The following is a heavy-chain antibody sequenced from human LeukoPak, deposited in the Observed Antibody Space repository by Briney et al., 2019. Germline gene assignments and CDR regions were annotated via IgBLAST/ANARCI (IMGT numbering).Heavy chain of an antibody. CDR2: MNPNNSDI. Sequence: EASVKVSCKASGYTFTSYHINWVRQATGQGLEWVGWMNPNNSDIGYAQKFQGRVTMTRNTSIGTAYMELSSPRSEDTAIYYCVRVPPGTTIYAYWGQGTLVTVSS. CDR1: GYTFTSYH. D-gene: IGHD1-14*01. CDR3: VRVPPGTTIYAY. V-gene: IGHV1-8*01. J-gene: IGHJ4*02.